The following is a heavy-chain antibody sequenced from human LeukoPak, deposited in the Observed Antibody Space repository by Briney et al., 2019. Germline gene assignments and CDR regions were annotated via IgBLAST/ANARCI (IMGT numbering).Heavy chain of an antibody. CDR1: GYTFTNYY. D-gene: IGHD6-6*01. CDR3: ARSEFSRAIYFDP. CDR2: IDPSGGST. V-gene: IGHV1-46*01. Sequence: ASVKVSCKASGYTFTNYYMHWVRHAPGRGLEWMGIIDPSGGSTTYAQNFQGRVTMTKDTSTSTVYMNPTRLRSEDTAVYYCARSEFSRAIYFDPWGQGTLVTVSS. J-gene: IGHJ5*02.